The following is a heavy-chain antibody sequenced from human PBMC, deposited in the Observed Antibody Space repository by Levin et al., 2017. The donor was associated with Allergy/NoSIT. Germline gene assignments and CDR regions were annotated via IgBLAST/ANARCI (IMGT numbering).Heavy chain of an antibody. CDR2: ISSSSSTI. J-gene: IGHJ5*02. D-gene: IGHD1-26*01. CDR1: GFTFSSYS. Sequence: GGSLRLSCAASGFTFSSYSMNWVRQAPGKGLEWVSYISSSSSTIYYADSVKGRFTISRDNAKNSLYLQMNSLRDEDTAVYYCARPSPGGSYKEGAGFDPWGQGTLVTVSS. V-gene: IGHV3-48*02. CDR3: ARPSPGGSYKEGAGFDP.